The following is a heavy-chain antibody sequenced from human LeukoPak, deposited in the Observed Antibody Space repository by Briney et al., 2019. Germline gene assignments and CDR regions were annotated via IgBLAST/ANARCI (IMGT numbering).Heavy chain of an antibody. CDR1: GVSISSDNW. CDR2: IYYSGST. J-gene: IGHJ5*02. CDR3: ARHRAVAGTWWFDP. D-gene: IGHD6-19*01. Sequence: PSGTLSLTCAVCGVSISSDNWWTWVRQPPGKGLEWIGSIYYSGSTYYNPSLKSRVTISVDTSKNQFSLKLSSVTAADTAVYYCARHRAVAGTWWFDPWGQGTLVTVSS. V-gene: IGHV4-39*01.